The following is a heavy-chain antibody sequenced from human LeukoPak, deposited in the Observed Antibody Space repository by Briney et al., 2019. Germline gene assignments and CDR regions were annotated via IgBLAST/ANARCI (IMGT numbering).Heavy chain of an antibody. Sequence: ASVKVSCKASGGTFSSYAISWVRQAPGQGLEWMGWINAGNGNTKYSQKFQGRVTITRDTSASTAYMELSSLRSEDTAVYYCAREVRIKDAFDIWGQGTMVTVSS. CDR3: AREVRIKDAFDI. V-gene: IGHV1-3*01. CDR1: GGTFSSYA. J-gene: IGHJ3*02. CDR2: INAGNGNT. D-gene: IGHD3-10*01.